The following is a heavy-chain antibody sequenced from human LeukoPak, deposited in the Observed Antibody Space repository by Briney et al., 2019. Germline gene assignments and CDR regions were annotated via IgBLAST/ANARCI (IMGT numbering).Heavy chain of an antibody. D-gene: IGHD1-26*01. V-gene: IGHV3-9*01. CDR3: ARVPSGSYFEGDAFGI. J-gene: IGHJ3*02. Sequence: GGSLRLSCAASGFTFDDYAMHWVRHAPGKGLEWVSGISWNSGSIGYSDSVKARFTISRDNAKNSLYLQMNSLRAEAATMYYCARVPSGSYFEGDAFGIWGEGTMVTVSS. CDR1: GFTFDDYA. CDR2: ISWNSGSI.